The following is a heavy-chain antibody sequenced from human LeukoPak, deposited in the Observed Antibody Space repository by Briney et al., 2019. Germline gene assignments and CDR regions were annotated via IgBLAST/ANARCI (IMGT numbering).Heavy chain of an antibody. D-gene: IGHD3-22*01. CDR3: AKISDSGGFFYGGAFDI. V-gene: IGHV3-23*01. Sequence: GGSLRLSCAASGFIFSSYAMSWVRQAPGKGLEWVLGISGNGGRTYYVDSAKGRFTNYRDNSKNRLYLQRDNPRADDTAENYCAKISDSGGFFYGGAFDIWSQGTMVTVSS. J-gene: IGHJ3*02. CDR1: GFIFSSYA. CDR2: ISGNGGRT.